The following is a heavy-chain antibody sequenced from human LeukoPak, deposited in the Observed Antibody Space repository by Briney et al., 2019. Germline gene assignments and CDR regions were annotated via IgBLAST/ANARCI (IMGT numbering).Heavy chain of an antibody. Sequence: ASLKVSCKASGYTFTSYGISWVRQAPGQGLEWMGWISAYNGNTNYAQKLQGRVTMTTDTSTSTAYMELRSLRSDDTAVRYCERESEYSSHSPLDGMDVWGQGTTVTVSS. CDR2: ISAYNGNT. V-gene: IGHV1-18*01. J-gene: IGHJ6*02. CDR1: GYTFTSYG. CDR3: ERESEYSSHSPLDGMDV. D-gene: IGHD6-6*01.